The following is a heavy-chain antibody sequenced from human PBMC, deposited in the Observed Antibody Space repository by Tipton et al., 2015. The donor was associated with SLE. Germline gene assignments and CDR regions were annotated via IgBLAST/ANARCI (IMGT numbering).Heavy chain of an antibody. CDR3: ATARIVVEPADYYYFMDV. D-gene: IGHD2-2*01. CDR1: SGSISSGSYS. Sequence: TLSLTCTVSSGSISSGSYSWNWIRQPAGKGLEWIGHSYTSGITNYNPSLKSRVTISVDTSKNQFSLKLSSVTAADTATYYCATARIVVEPADYYYFMDVWGKGTTVTVSS. CDR2: SYTSGIT. V-gene: IGHV4-61*09. J-gene: IGHJ6*03.